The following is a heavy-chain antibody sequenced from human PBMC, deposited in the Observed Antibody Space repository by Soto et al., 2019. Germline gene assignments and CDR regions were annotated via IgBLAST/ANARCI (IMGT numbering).Heavy chain of an antibody. CDR3: ARDSNQAGYGSGTAYYGMDV. Sequence: PGGSLRLSCAASGFTFSNYSMNWVRQAPGKGLEWVSYIISSGSTIYYADSVKGRFTISRDNAKNSLYLQMNSLRDEDTAVYYCARDSNQAGYGSGTAYYGMDVWGQGTTVTVSS. D-gene: IGHD3-10*01. CDR2: IISSGSTI. J-gene: IGHJ6*02. CDR1: GFTFSNYS. V-gene: IGHV3-48*02.